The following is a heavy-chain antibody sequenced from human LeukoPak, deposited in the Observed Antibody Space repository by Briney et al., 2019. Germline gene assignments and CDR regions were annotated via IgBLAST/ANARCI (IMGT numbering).Heavy chain of an antibody. Sequence: SETLSLTCTVSGGSISSSNYYWDWIRQPPGKGLEWIGNIYHSGITYYNHFNSSLKSRVTISIDTSKNQFSLRLTSVTAADTAVYFCATLVSTRYYFDYWGQGTLVTVSS. V-gene: IGHV4-39*01. D-gene: IGHD5/OR15-5a*01. J-gene: IGHJ4*02. CDR3: ATLVSTRYYFDY. CDR2: IYHSGIT. CDR1: GGSISSSNYY.